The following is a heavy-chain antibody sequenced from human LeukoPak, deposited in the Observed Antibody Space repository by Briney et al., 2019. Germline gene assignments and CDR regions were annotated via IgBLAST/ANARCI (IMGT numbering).Heavy chain of an antibody. J-gene: IGHJ4*02. Sequence: GGSLRLSCAASGFTFSSYAMHWVRQAPGKGLEWVSSISSSSSYIYYADSVKGRFTISRDNAKNSLYLQMNSLRAEDTAVYYCARDHDSSGYYLYYFDYWGQGTLVTVSS. CDR2: ISSSSSYI. CDR3: ARDHDSSGYYLYYFDY. CDR1: GFTFSSYA. D-gene: IGHD3-22*01. V-gene: IGHV3-21*01.